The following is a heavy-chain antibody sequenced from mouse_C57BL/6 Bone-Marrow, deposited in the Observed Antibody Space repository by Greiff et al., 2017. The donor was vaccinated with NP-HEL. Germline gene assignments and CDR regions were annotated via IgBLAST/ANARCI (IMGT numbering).Heavy chain of an antibody. V-gene: IGHV5-6*01. J-gene: IGHJ4*01. CDR3: ARRSNYVLDAMDY. CDR2: ISSGGSYT. Sequence: EVQGVESGGDLVKPGGSLKLSCAASGFTFSSYGMSWVRQTPDKRLEWVATISSGGSYTYYPDRVKGRFTISRDNAKNTLYLQMSSLKSEDTAMYYCARRSNYVLDAMDYWGQGTSVTVSS. D-gene: IGHD2-5*01. CDR1: GFTFSSYG.